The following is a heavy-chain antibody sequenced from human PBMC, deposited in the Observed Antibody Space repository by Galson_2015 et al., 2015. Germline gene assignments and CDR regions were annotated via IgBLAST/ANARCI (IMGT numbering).Heavy chain of an antibody. CDR2: ISTGTYT. Sequence: SLRLSCAASGFTFSDYYMSWIRQAPGKGLEWVSYISTGTYTNYADSVKGRFTISRDNAENSLYLQMNSPRAEDTAVYYCARVMIKFGGVIASSRLDPWGQGTLVTVSS. J-gene: IGHJ5*02. CDR1: GFTFSDYY. CDR3: ARVMIKFGGVIASSRLDP. D-gene: IGHD3-16*02. V-gene: IGHV3-11*06.